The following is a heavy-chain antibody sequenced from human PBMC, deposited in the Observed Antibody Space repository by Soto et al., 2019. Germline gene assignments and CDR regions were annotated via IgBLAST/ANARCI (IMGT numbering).Heavy chain of an antibody. CDR2: IIPILGIA. CDR1: GGTFSSYT. CDR3: ARDLGSSGQCVFDI. J-gene: IGHJ3*02. V-gene: IGHV1-69*08. Sequence: QVQLVQSGAEVKKPGSSVKVSCKASGGTFSSYTISWVRQAPGQGLEWMGRIIPILGIANYAQKFQGRVTITADKSTSTAYMELSSLRSEDTAVYYCARDLGSSGQCVFDIWGQGTMVTVSS. D-gene: IGHD6-19*01.